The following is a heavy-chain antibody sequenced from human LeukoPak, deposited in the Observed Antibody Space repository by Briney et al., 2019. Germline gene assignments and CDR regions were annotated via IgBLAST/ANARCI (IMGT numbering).Heavy chain of an antibody. V-gene: IGHV3-48*03. CDR2: VSGSGSEI. D-gene: IGHD2-2*01. CDR1: GFTFNNFE. CDR3: ARRLPAAVLDY. J-gene: IGHJ4*02. Sequence: GGSLRLSCAASGFTFNNFEMNWVRQAPGKGLEWISYVSGSGSEIHYGDSVKGRFTISRDNSKNTLFLQMDSLRIEDTALYYCARRLPAAVLDYWGQGTLVTVAS.